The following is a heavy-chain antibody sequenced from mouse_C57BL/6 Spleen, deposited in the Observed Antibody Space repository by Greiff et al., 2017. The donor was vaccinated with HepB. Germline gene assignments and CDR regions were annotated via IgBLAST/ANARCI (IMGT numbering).Heavy chain of an antibody. V-gene: IGHV1-50*01. Sequence: VQLQQSGAELVKPGASVKLSCKASGYTFTSYWMQWVKQRPGQGLEWIGEIDPSDSNTNYNQKFKGKATLTVDTSSSTAYMQLSSLTSEDSAVYYCALYDRNFDYSGQRTTLPVSS. D-gene: IGHD2-3*01. CDR1: GYTFTSYW. J-gene: IGHJ2*01. CDR3: ALYDRNFDY. CDR2: IDPSDSNT.